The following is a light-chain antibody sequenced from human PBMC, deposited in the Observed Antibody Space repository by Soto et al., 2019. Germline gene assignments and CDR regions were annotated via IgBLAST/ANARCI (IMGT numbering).Light chain of an antibody. J-gene: IGKJ3*01. V-gene: IGKV1-33*01. CDR2: DVS. Sequence: DVQMTQSPSSLSASVGDRVTITCQASQGINNYLNWYQQKPGKAPNLLIYDVSNLEAGVPSRFSGSGSGADFTLTIRSLHPEGISTYYCQHYDNLVTCGAGTKVDIK. CDR3: QHYDNLVT. CDR1: QGINNY.